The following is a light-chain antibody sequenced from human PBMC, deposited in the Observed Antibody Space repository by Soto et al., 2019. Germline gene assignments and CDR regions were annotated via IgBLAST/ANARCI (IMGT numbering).Light chain of an antibody. V-gene: IGKV3-15*01. J-gene: IGKJ5*01. CDR2: GAS. CDR3: QQYNNWPPT. CDR1: QSVSRN. Sequence: EIVMTQSPATLSVSPGERATLSCRASQSVSRNLAWYQQKPGQAPRLLIYGASTRATGISARFSGSRSGTKFTLTISSLQSEDFAVYYCQQYNNWPPTLGQGTRLEIK.